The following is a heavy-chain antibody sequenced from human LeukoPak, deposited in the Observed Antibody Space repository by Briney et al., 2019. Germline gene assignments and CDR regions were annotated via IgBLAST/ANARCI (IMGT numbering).Heavy chain of an antibody. V-gene: IGHV4-34*01. D-gene: IGHD3-10*01. CDR3: ARDLRGSGSYSPASYYYYYMDV. CDR2: LNHSGDT. Sequence: ASETLSLTCAVYGGSFSGYYWSWIRQPPGKGLEWIGELNHSGDTNYNPSLKSRVTMSLDTSKNQFSLKLSSVTAADTAVYYCARDLRGSGSYSPASYYYYYMDVWGKGTTVTVSS. CDR1: GGSFSGYY. J-gene: IGHJ6*03.